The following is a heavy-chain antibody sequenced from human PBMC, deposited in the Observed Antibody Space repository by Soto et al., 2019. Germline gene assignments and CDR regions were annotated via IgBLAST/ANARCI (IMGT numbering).Heavy chain of an antibody. D-gene: IGHD6-13*01. J-gene: IGHJ1*01. Sequence: GGSLRLSCAASGFTFSSYAMSWVRQAPGKGLEWVSAISGSGGSTYYADSVKGRFTISRDNSKNTLYLQMNSLRAEDTAVYSCAKDTTHAAAWLPPEYFQHWGQGTLVTVSS. V-gene: IGHV3-23*01. CDR2: ISGSGGST. CDR1: GFTFSSYA. CDR3: AKDTTHAAAWLPPEYFQH.